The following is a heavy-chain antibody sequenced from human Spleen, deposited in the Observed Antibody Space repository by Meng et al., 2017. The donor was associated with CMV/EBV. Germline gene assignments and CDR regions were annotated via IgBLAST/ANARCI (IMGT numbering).Heavy chain of an antibody. J-gene: IGHJ4*02. CDR1: GVAFSDYY. D-gene: IGHD3-22*01. CDR3: ARLMIESSSFDY. Sequence: CAVYGVAFSDYYWSWIRQPPGKGLEWIGEINHSGSTNYNPSLKSRVTISVDTSKKQISVKLSSVTAADTAVYYCARLMIESSSFDYWGQGTLVTVSS. V-gene: IGHV4-34*01. CDR2: INHSGST.